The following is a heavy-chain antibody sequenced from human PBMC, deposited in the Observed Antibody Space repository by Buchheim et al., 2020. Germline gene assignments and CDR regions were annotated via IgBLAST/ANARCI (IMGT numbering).Heavy chain of an antibody. CDR3: ARGEVEETRFLDS. V-gene: IGHV3-21*01. CDR1: GFSFSGNS. J-gene: IGHJ4*02. CDR2: ISRGSDDI. D-gene: IGHD1-1*01. Sequence: EVQLVESGGGLVEPGGSLRLSGEASGFSFSGNSMNWVRQPPGGGLEWVSIISRGSDDIHYAALVKGRFTISRDNTNNSQYLQMNSLRLEDRAVYYCARGEVEETRFLDSWGQGTL.